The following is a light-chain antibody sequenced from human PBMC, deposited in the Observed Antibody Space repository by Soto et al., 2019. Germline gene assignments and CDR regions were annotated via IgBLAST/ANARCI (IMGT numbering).Light chain of an antibody. CDR3: QQYNNWPRT. CDR2: GAS. V-gene: IGKV3-15*01. Sequence: EIVMAQSPATLSVSPGERATLSCRASHSVSSNLAWYQHKPGQAPRLLIYGASTGATGIPARFSGSGSGTEFTLTISSLQSEDFAVYYCQQYNNWPRTFGQGTKVDIK. CDR1: HSVSSN. J-gene: IGKJ1*01.